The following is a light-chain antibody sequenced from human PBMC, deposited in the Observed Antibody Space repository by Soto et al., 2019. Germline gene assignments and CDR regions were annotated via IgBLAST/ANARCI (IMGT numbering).Light chain of an antibody. V-gene: IGKV1-5*03. CDR1: QSLSSC. CDR3: QQYNNWPPWT. CDR2: KAS. J-gene: IGKJ1*01. Sequence: DIQMAQSPSTLSASVGDRVTITCRASQSLSSCLAWYQQKPGKAPKLLIYKASSLQSGVPSRFSGTGSGTEFTLTISGLQSEGFAVYYCQQYNNWPPWTFGQGTKVDIK.